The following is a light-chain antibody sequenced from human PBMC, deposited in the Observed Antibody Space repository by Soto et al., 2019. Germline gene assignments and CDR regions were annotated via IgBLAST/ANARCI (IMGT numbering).Light chain of an antibody. CDR3: QQYRGSPWT. V-gene: IGKV3-20*01. J-gene: IGKJ1*01. Sequence: EIVLTQSPDILSLSPGETATLSCRASESVRSNYLAWYQHRPGQAPRLLIYGASSRATGIPDRFSGSGSGTDFTLTINRLEPEDFAVYFCQQYRGSPWTFGQGTKVEI. CDR1: ESVRSNY. CDR2: GAS.